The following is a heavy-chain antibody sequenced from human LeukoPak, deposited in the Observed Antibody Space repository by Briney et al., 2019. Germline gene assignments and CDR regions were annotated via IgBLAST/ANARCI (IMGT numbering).Heavy chain of an antibody. V-gene: IGHV3-15*01. Sequence: KPGGSLRLSCAASGFTFSNAWMSWVRQAPGKGPEWVGRIKSKTDGGTTDYAAPVKGRFTISRDDSKNTLYLQMNSLKTEDTAVYYCTNLYDSSGYYFDCWGQRTLVTVSS. J-gene: IGHJ4*02. CDR2: IKSKTDGGTT. CDR3: TNLYDSSGYYFDC. CDR1: GFTFSNAW. D-gene: IGHD3-22*01.